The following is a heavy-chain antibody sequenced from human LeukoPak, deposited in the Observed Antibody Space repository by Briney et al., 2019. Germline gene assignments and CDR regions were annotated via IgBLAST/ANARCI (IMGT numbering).Heavy chain of an antibody. CDR1: GYTFTGYY. J-gene: IGHJ6*03. CDR2: INPNSGGT. D-gene: IGHD2-15*01. Sequence: ASVRVSCKASGYTFTGYYLHWVRQAPGQGLEWMGRINPNSGGTNYAQKFQGRVTMTRHTSISTAYMEMSRLRSDDTAVYYCARDLFGVVASHSYYLDVWGKGTTVTVSS. V-gene: IGHV1-2*06. CDR3: ARDLFGVVASHSYYLDV.